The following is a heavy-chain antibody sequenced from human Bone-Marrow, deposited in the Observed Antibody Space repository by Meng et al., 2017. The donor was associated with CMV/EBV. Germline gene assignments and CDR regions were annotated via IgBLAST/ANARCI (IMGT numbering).Heavy chain of an antibody. CDR3: ARDNVVVVPAAWYYYGMDV. Sequence: SETLSLTCTVSGGSISSYYWSWIRQPPGKGLEWIGYIYYSGSTNYNPSLKSRVTISADTSKNQFSLKLNTVTAADTAVYYCARDNVVVVPAAWYYYGMDVWGQGTTVTVSS. CDR1: GGSISSYY. J-gene: IGHJ6*02. V-gene: IGHV4-59*12. CDR2: IYYSGST. D-gene: IGHD2-2*01.